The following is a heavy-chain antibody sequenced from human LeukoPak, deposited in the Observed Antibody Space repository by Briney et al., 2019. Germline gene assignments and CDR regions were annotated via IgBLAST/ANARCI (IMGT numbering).Heavy chain of an antibody. Sequence: GGSLRLSCAASGFTFSSYWMSWVRQAPGKGLEWVANIKQDGSEKYYVDSVKGRFTISRDNAKNSLYLQMNSLRAEDTAVYYCARDPGSIVVVPAAREYYFDYWGQGTLVTVSS. D-gene: IGHD2-2*01. CDR3: ARDPGSIVVVPAAREYYFDY. CDR1: GFTFSSYW. J-gene: IGHJ4*02. V-gene: IGHV3-7*01. CDR2: IKQDGSEK.